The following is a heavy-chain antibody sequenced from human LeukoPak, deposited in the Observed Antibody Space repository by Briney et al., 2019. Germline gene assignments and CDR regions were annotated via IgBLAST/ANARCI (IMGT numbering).Heavy chain of an antibody. CDR3: AATYYYDGSGDY. V-gene: IGHV3-48*03. CDR2: ICSTGSNI. CDR1: GFTLSTYE. D-gene: IGHD3-22*01. J-gene: IGHJ4*02. Sequence: PGGSLRLSCAASGFTLSTYEMHWVRQAPGKGLEGVSYICSTGSNIYYADSVNGRFTIPRDNAKKSLYLLMNSLRARDTAVYYFAATYYYDGSGDYWGQRTPVTVSS.